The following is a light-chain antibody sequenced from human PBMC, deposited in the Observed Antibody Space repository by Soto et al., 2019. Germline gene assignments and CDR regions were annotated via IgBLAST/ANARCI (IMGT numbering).Light chain of an antibody. CDR1: QSVSSY. Sequence: EIVLTQSPGTLSLSPGERATLSCRASQSVSSYLAWYQQKPGQPPRLLIYDSSTRATGIPDRFSGSGSGTDFTLTISRLEPEDFAVYYCQQYGSSGTFGQGTKVDI. J-gene: IGKJ1*01. V-gene: IGKV3-20*01. CDR3: QQYGSSGT. CDR2: DSS.